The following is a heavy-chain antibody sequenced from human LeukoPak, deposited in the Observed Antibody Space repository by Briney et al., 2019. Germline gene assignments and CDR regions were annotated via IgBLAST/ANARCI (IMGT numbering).Heavy chain of an antibody. CDR2: ISYDGSNK. V-gene: IGHV3-30*03. D-gene: IGHD3-10*01. J-gene: IGHJ3*02. CDR1: GFTFSSYG. CDR3: ASRPAFGEFPRAFDI. Sequence: PGRSLRLSCAASGFTFSSYGMHWVRQAPGKGLEWVAVISYDGSNKYYADSVKGRFTISRDNSKNTLYLQMNSLRAEDTAVYYCASRPAFGEFPRAFDIWGQGTMVTVSS.